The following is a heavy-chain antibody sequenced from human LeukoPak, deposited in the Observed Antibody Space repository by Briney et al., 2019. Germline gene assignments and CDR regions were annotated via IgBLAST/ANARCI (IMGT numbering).Heavy chain of an antibody. V-gene: IGHV3-23*01. CDR3: AKSELRLGEFYY. J-gene: IGHJ4*02. Sequence: PGGSLRLSCAASGFTFSSYAMSWVRQAPGNGLEWVSAISGSGGSTYYADSVEGRFTISRDNSKNTLYLQMNSLRAEDTAVYYCAKSELRLGEFYYWGQGTLVTVSS. CDR2: ISGSGGST. CDR1: GFTFSSYA. D-gene: IGHD3-16*01.